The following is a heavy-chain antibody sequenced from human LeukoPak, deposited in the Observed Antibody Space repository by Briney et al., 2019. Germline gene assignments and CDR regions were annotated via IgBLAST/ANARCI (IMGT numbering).Heavy chain of an antibody. CDR2: ISGSGGST. CDR3: AKDSAFLLGYARNWFDP. D-gene: IGHD3-22*01. V-gene: IGHV3-23*01. Sequence: PAGGSLRLSCAASGFTFSSYAMSWVRQAPGKGLEWVSAISGSGGSTYYADSVKGRFTISRDNSKNTLYLQMNSLRAEDTAVYYCAKDSAFLLGYARNWFDPWGQGTLVTVSS. J-gene: IGHJ5*02. CDR1: GFTFSSYA.